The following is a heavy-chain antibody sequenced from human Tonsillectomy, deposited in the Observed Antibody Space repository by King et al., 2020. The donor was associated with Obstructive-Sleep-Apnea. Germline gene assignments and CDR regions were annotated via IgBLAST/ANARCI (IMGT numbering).Heavy chain of an antibody. J-gene: IGHJ6*02. V-gene: IGHV3-48*04. CDR3: ARDPPIDYKSPYYDDYGMDV. Sequence: VQLVESGGGLVQPGGSLRLSCAASGFIFNNYNMNWVRQAPGKGLEWVSYISSSSSTIYYADSVKGRFTISTDNAKNSLYLQMNSRRAEDTAVYYCARDPPIDYKSPYYDDYGMDVWGQGTTVTVSS. CDR1: GFIFNNYN. CDR2: ISSSSSTI. D-gene: IGHD4-11*01.